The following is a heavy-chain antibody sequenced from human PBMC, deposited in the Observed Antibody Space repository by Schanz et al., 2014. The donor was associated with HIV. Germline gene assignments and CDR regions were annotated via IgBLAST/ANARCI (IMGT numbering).Heavy chain of an antibody. CDR2: IYSGGST. CDR3: ARDPDPYRLSHSWPH. D-gene: IGHD6-13*01. Sequence: EVQLVESGGGLVKPGGSLRLSCAASGFTVSNNYMSWVRQAPGKGLEWVSVIYSGGSTSYADSVRGRFTISRDNSKNTLYLQMNSLRADDTAVYYCARDPDPYRLSHSWPHWGQGTLVTVSS. V-gene: IGHV3-53*01. J-gene: IGHJ4*02. CDR1: GFTVSNNY.